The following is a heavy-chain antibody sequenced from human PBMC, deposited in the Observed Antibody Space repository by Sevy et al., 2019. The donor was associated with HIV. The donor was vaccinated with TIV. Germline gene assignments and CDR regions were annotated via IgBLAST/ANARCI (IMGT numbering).Heavy chain of an antibody. V-gene: IGHV3-7*01. Sequence: GGSLRLSCAASGFTFSSYWMSWVRQAPGKGLEWVANIKQDGSEKYYVDSVKGRFTISRDNAKNSLYLQMNSLRVEDTAIYYCARDRRNYAGQYFDYWGQGTLVTVSS. J-gene: IGHJ4*02. CDR2: IKQDGSEK. CDR1: GFTFSSYW. D-gene: IGHD1-7*01. CDR3: ARDRRNYAGQYFDY.